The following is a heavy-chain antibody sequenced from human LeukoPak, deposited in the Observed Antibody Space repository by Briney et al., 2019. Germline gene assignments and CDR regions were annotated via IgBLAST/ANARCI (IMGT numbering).Heavy chain of an antibody. Sequence: SVKVSCKASGGTFSSYAISWVRQAPGQGLEWMGRIVPILGIANYAQKFQGRVTITADKSTSTAYMELSSLRSEDTAVYYCASQSSYYYGSGSYFDCWGQGTLVTVSS. V-gene: IGHV1-69*04. CDR3: ASQSSYYYGSGSYFDC. CDR2: IVPILGIA. J-gene: IGHJ4*02. D-gene: IGHD3-10*01. CDR1: GGTFSSYA.